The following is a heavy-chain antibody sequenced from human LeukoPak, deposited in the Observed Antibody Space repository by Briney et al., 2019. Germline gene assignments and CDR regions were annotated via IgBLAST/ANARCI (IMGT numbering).Heavy chain of an antibody. D-gene: IGHD3-10*01. CDR2: IYYSGST. Sequence: SETLSLTCTVSGGSISSSSYYWGWIRQPPGKGLEWIGSIYYSGSTYYNPSLKSRVTISVDTSKNQFSLKLSSVTAADTAVYYCASTWGSGSHFDYWGQGTLVTVSS. J-gene: IGHJ4*02. CDR1: GGSISSSSYY. V-gene: IGHV4-39*07. CDR3: ASTWGSGSHFDY.